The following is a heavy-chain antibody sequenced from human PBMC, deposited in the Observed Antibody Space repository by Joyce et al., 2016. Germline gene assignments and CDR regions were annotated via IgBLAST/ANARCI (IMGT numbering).Heavy chain of an antibody. CDR1: GFNFTTYG. CDR2: IWYDGSNE. V-gene: IGHV3-33*01. CDR3: VRDPSYYLSSGYPDY. D-gene: IGHD3-22*01. Sequence: QVQLVQSGGGVVQPGRTLRLSCAASGFNFTTYGLHWVRQGPGKGLEWVAFIWYDGSNEYYADSVKGRFTISRDNSKNTLHLQMNSLRAEDTAIYYCVRDPSYYLSSGYPDYWGQGTLVTVSS. J-gene: IGHJ4*02.